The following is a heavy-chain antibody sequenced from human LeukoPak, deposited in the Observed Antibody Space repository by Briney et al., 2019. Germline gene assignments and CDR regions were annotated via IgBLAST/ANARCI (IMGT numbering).Heavy chain of an antibody. CDR1: GFTFDDYA. Sequence: GGSLRLSCAASGFTFDDYAMHWVRQAPGKGLEWVSGISWNSGSIGYADSVKGRFTISRDNAKNSLYLQMNSLGAEDMASYYCAKGGGGYSYYYYMDVWGKGTTVTVSS. CDR3: AKGGGGYSYYYYMDV. CDR2: ISWNSGSI. D-gene: IGHD3-10*01. V-gene: IGHV3-9*03. J-gene: IGHJ6*03.